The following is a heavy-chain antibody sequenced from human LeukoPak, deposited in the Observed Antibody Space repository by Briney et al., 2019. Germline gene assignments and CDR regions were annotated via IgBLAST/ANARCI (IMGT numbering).Heavy chain of an antibody. V-gene: IGHV1-18*01. CDR3: ARDLYYDCSAL. CDR2: ISAYNGNT. Sequence: ASVTVSCKASGYTFTSYGFSWVRQAPAQGLEWMGWISAYNGNTNSAQKLQDRVTMTTDTSTSTAYMELRSLRSDDRAVYYCARDLYYDCSALWGQGTLVTVSS. J-gene: IGHJ4*02. CDR1: GYTFTSYG. D-gene: IGHD3-22*01.